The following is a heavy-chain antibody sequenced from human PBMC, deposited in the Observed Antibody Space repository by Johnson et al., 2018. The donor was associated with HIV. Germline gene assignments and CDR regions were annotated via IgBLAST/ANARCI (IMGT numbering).Heavy chain of an antibody. J-gene: IGHJ3*02. CDR2: ISYDGSNK. D-gene: IGHD2-21*01. V-gene: IGHV3-30*04. Sequence: QVHLVDSGGGVVQPGRSLRLSCSASGFTFSSYAMHWVRQAPGKGLAWVAVISYDGSNKYYADSVKGRFTISRDNSKNTLYLQMNSLRAEDTAVYYCARGYGVVIALLDAFDIWGQGTMVTVSS. CDR1: GFTFSSYA. CDR3: ARGYGVVIALLDAFDI.